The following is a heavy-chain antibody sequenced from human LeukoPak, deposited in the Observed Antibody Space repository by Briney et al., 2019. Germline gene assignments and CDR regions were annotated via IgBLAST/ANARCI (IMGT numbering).Heavy chain of an antibody. J-gene: IGHJ4*02. D-gene: IGHD1-26*01. Sequence: PGGSLRLSCAASGFTLSNYWMSWVRQASGKGLEWVANIKQDGSETYYVDSVRGRFTFSRDNAENSVYLQMNSLRAEDTAIYYCVRQMVGASFDYWGQGALVTVSS. CDR1: GFTLSNYW. CDR2: IKQDGSET. CDR3: VRQMVGASFDY. V-gene: IGHV3-7*01.